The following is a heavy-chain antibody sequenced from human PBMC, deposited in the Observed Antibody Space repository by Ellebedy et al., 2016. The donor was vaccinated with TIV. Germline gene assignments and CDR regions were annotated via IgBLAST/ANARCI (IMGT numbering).Heavy chain of an antibody. V-gene: IGHV1-3*01. Sequence: ASVKVSCKASGYTFTSYAMHWVRQAPGQRLEWMGWINAGNGNTKYSQKFQGRVTITRDTSASTAYMELSSLRSEDTAVYYCARDGDSSGWDFDYWGQGTLVTVSS. D-gene: IGHD6-19*01. CDR1: GYTFTSYA. CDR3: ARDGDSSGWDFDY. CDR2: INAGNGNT. J-gene: IGHJ4*02.